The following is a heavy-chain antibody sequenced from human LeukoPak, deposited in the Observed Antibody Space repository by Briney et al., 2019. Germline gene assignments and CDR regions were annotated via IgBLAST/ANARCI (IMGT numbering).Heavy chain of an antibody. CDR3: TRGLVV. Sequence: PGGSLRLSCAASGFTFFEYEMNWVRQAPGKGLEWVSDISSGGTTIFYADSVKGRFTISRDNAKNSLYLQMNSLRDEDTAIYYCTRGLVVWGQGALVTVSS. V-gene: IGHV3-48*03. J-gene: IGHJ4*02. D-gene: IGHD2-2*01. CDR2: ISSGGTTI. CDR1: GFTFFEYE.